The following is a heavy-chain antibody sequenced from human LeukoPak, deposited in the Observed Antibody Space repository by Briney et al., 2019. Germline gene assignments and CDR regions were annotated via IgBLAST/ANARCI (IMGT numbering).Heavy chain of an antibody. J-gene: IGHJ4*02. CDR3: AGARGTYGVYFDY. D-gene: IGHD3-16*01. CDR1: GDTFTGYY. Sequence: DTLTLSCRASGDTFTGYYMHWVRQAPGQGLEWMGWINPNSGGTNYAQKFQGRVTMTRDTSISTVYMELSRLRSDDTAVYYCAGARGTYGVYFDYWGQGTLVTVSS. V-gene: IGHV1-2*02. CDR2: INPNSGGT.